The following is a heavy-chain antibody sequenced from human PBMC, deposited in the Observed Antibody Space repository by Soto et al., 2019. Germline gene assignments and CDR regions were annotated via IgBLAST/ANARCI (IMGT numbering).Heavy chain of an antibody. D-gene: IGHD3-22*01. CDR1: GYSLTSYW. CDR2: IYPGDSDT. CDR3: ARSVPNYYDSSGADFDY. J-gene: IGHJ4*02. V-gene: IGHV5-51*01. Sequence: GESLKISCKGSGYSLTSYWIGWVRQMPGKGLEWMGIIYPGDSDTRYSPSFQGQVTISADKSISTAYLQWSSLKASDTAMYYCARSVPNYYDSSGADFDYRGQGTLVTVSS.